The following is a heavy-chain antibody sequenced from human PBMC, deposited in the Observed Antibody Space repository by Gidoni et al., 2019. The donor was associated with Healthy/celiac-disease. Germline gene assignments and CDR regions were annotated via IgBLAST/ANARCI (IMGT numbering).Heavy chain of an antibody. CDR1: GGSFSGYY. Sequence: QVQLQQWGAGLLKPSETLSLTCAVYGGSFSGYYWSWIRQPPGKGLEWIGEINHSGSTNYNPSLKSRVTISVDTSKNQFSLKLSSVTAADTAVYYCARGLGAVSSFVDYWGQGTLVTVSS. CDR2: INHSGST. V-gene: IGHV4-34*01. CDR3: ARGLGAVSSFVDY. J-gene: IGHJ4*02. D-gene: IGHD6-19*01.